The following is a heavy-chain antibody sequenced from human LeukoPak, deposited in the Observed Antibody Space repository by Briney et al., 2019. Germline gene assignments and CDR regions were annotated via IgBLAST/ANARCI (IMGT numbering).Heavy chain of an antibody. Sequence: ASVKVSCKASGYTFTSYYMHWVRQAPGQGLEWMGWINPNSGDTNYAQKFQGWVTMTRDTSISTAYMELSRLRSDDTAVYYCARVHYDILTGYYGYYFDYWGQGTLVTVSS. J-gene: IGHJ4*02. V-gene: IGHV1-2*04. CDR1: GYTFTSYY. CDR2: INPNSGDT. CDR3: ARVHYDILTGYYGYYFDY. D-gene: IGHD3-9*01.